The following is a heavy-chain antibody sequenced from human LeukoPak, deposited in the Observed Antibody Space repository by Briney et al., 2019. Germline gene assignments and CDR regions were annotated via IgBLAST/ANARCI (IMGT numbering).Heavy chain of an antibody. J-gene: IGHJ3*02. CDR2: INSDSSTI. D-gene: IGHD2-2*01. CDR3: AKPPSSDAFDI. Sequence: PGGSLRLSCAASGFSFSTFSLNWVRQAPGRGLEWVSYINSDSSTIHYADFVQGRFTISRDNVDNSLYLQMNGLRAEDTAVYYCAKPPSSDAFDIWGQGTMVTVSS. V-gene: IGHV3-48*01. CDR1: GFSFSTFS.